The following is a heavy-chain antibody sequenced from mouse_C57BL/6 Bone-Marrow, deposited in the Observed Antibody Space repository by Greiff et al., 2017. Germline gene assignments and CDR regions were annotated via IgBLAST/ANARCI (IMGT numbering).Heavy chain of an antibody. V-gene: IGHV5-6*01. Sequence: EVQGVESGGDLVKPGGSLTLSCAASGFTFSSYGMSWVRQTPDKRLEWVATISSGGSYTYYPDSVKGRFTISRDNAKNTLYLQMSSLKSEDTAMYYCALTMITTCAYWGQGTLVTVSA. D-gene: IGHD2-4*01. CDR2: ISSGGSYT. CDR3: ALTMITTCAY. CDR1: GFTFSSYG. J-gene: IGHJ3*01.